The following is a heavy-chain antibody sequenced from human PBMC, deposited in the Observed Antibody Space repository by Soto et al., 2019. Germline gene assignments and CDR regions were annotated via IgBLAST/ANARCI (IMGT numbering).Heavy chain of an antibody. D-gene: IGHD3-9*01. CDR2: IYSGGST. J-gene: IGHJ4*02. V-gene: IGHV3-66*01. CDR1: GFTVSSNY. Sequence: EVQLVESGGGLVQPGGSLRLSCAASGFTVSSNYMSWVRQAPGKGLEWVSVIYSGGSTYYADSVKGRFTISRDNSKNTLYLQMNSLRAEDTAVYYCARTPSPRGYYKNYFDYWGQGTLVTVSS. CDR3: ARTPSPRGYYKNYFDY.